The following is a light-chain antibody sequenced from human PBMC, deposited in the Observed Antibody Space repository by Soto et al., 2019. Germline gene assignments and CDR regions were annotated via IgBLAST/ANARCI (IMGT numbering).Light chain of an antibody. CDR1: QSIGIC. Sequence: DIQMTQSPSSLSASVGDRVTMTCRASQSIGICLNWYQQKPGKAPKFLIYAASSLQSGVPSRFSGSGSGTDFTLTISSLQPEDFATYYCQQTCSTPLTFGPGTKVDIE. V-gene: IGKV1-39*01. CDR3: QQTCSTPLT. J-gene: IGKJ3*01. CDR2: AAS.